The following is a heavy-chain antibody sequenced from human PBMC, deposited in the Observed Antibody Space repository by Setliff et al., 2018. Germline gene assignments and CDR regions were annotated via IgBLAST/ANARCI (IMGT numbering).Heavy chain of an antibody. D-gene: IGHD3-3*01. J-gene: IGHJ6*03. V-gene: IGHV4-39*07. Sequence: SETLSLTCTVSGGSISGYYWGLIRQPPGKGLEWIGSIFYSGRTFYNPSLKSRVTILLDTSKNQFSLTLTSVTAADTAVYYCARMTGFQYIDVWGKGTTVTVSS. CDR2: IFYSGRT. CDR1: GGSISGYY. CDR3: ARMTGFQYIDV.